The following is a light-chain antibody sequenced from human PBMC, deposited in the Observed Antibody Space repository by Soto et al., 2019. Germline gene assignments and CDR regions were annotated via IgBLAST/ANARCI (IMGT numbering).Light chain of an antibody. CDR3: QSYDSSLSRFYL. CDR2: ANS. V-gene: IGLV1-40*01. CDR1: SSNIGAGYD. J-gene: IGLJ1*01. Sequence: QSVLTQPPSVSGAPGQRVTISCTGSSSNIGAGYDVHWYQQLPGTAPKLLIYANSRRPSGVPDRFSGSKSGTSASLAITGLQAEDEADYYCQSYDSSLSRFYLFATGTKVTVL.